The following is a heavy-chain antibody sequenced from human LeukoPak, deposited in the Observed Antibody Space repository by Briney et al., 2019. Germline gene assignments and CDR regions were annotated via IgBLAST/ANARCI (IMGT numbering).Heavy chain of an antibody. J-gene: IGHJ5*02. CDR1: GYTFTGYY. Sequence: ASVKVSCKASGYTFTGYYMHWVRQAPGQGLEWMGWINPNSGGTNYAQKFQGRVTMTRDTSISTAYMELSRLRSDDTAVYYCARDSNRESGWFDPWGQGTLVTVSS. V-gene: IGHV1-2*02. D-gene: IGHD2/OR15-2a*01. CDR3: ARDSNRESGWFDP. CDR2: INPNSGGT.